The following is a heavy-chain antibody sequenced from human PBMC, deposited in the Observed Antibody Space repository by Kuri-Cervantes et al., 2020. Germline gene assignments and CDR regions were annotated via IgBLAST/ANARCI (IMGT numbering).Heavy chain of an antibody. CDR3: ARIAPDYDFWSGYYKSSYFDY. CDR2: IYYSGST. Sequence: ESLKISCAASGFTVSSNYMSWVRQPPGKGLEWIGSIYYSGSTYYNPSLKSRVTISVDTSKNQFSLKLGSVTAADTAVYYSARIAPDYDFWSGYYKSSYFDYWGQGTLVTVSS. J-gene: IGHJ4*02. CDR1: GFTVSSNY. V-gene: IGHV4-39*01. D-gene: IGHD3-3*01.